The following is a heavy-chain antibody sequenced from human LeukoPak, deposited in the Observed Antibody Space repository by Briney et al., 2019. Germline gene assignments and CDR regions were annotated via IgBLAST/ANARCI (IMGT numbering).Heavy chain of an antibody. J-gene: IGHJ5*02. CDR2: VNESGGT. CDR3: ARGQGATVPQVGKNWFDP. CDR1: IDSFSNYH. V-gene: IGHV4-34*01. D-gene: IGHD1-26*01. Sequence: SETLSLTCAVCIDSFSNYHWNWIRKTPAKGMEWIGEVNESGGTNISPSLRSRVILSVDTSKNQFSLKLISVTVADTAIYYCARGQGATVPQVGKNWFDPWGQGTRVTVSS.